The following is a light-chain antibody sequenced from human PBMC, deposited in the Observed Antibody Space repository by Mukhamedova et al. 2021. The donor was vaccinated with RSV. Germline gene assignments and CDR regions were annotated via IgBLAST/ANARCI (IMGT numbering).Light chain of an antibody. J-gene: IGKJ1*01. CDR1: QSVSTY. CDR2: DSS. V-gene: IGKV3-11*01. Sequence: EYMGTLSCRASQSVSTYLAWYQQKPGQAPRLLIYDSSNRATGIPARFAGSGSGTAFTLTISGLEPEDFAGYYCQQRSNWPWTFGQGTKV. CDR3: QQRSNWPWT.